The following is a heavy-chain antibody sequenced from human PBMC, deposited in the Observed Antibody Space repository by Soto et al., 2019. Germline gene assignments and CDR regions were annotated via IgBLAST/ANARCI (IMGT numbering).Heavy chain of an antibody. CDR1: GFTFSSYS. D-gene: IGHD3-22*01. Sequence: PGGSLRLSCAASGFTFSSYSMNWVRQAPGKGLEWVSYISSSSSTIYYADYVKGRFTISRDNAKNSLYLQMNSLRDEYTAVYYCARELARYYYDSSGSQPEPVDYWGQGTLVTVSS. J-gene: IGHJ4*02. CDR3: ARELARYYYDSSGSQPEPVDY. CDR2: ISSSSSTI. V-gene: IGHV3-48*02.